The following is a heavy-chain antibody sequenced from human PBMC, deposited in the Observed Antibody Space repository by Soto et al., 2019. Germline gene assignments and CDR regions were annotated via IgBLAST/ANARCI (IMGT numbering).Heavy chain of an antibody. J-gene: IGHJ4*02. CDR2: IHHSGST. Sequence: QMQLQESGPGLVKPSETLSLTCAVSSASIITEQRWTWVRQPPGKGLEWIGEIHHSGSTNNNPSPRSRVTMSVAKSKTQFSLNLNSVTAADTALYYCARSFGWYAIDHWGQGTLVIVSS. CDR1: SASIITEQR. D-gene: IGHD6-19*01. V-gene: IGHV4-4*02. CDR3: ARSFGWYAIDH.